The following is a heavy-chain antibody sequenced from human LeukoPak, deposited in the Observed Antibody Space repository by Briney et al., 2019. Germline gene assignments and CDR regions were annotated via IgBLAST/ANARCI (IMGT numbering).Heavy chain of an antibody. D-gene: IGHD2-2*01. V-gene: IGHV4-39*07. Sequence: TPSETLSLTCTVSGDSFRSNLYYWGWIRQPPEKGLEWIGEINHSGSTNYNPSLKSRVTISVDTSKNQFSLKLSSVTAADTAVYYCASVRKGYCSSTSCYAKGYYYYYMDVWGKGTTVTISS. CDR3: ASVRKGYCSSTSCYAKGYYYYYMDV. J-gene: IGHJ6*03. CDR1: GDSFRSNLYY. CDR2: INHSGST.